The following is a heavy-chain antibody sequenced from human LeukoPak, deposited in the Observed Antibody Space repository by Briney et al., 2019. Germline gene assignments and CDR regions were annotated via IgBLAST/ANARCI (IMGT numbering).Heavy chain of an antibody. Sequence: GGSLRLSCAASGFTFDDYTMYWVRQAPGKGLEWVSLISWDGGSTYYADSVKGRFTMSRDNSKNTLYLQMNSLRAEDTAVYYCAKDQGVNFFDYWGQGTLVTVSS. CDR1: GFTFDDYT. V-gene: IGHV3-43*01. CDR2: ISWDGGST. CDR3: AKDQGVNFFDY. D-gene: IGHD2-8*01. J-gene: IGHJ4*02.